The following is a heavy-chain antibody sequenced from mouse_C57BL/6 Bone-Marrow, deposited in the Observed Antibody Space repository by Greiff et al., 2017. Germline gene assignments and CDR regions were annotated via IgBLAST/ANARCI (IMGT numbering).Heavy chain of an antibody. Sequence: VQLQQSGAELARPGASVKLSCKASGYTFTSYGISWVKQRTGQGLEWIGEIYPRSGNTYYNEKFKGKATLTADKSSSTAYMELRSLTSEDSAVYFCATLYYDYCLAWFAYWGQGTLVTVSA. V-gene: IGHV1-81*01. D-gene: IGHD2-4*01. J-gene: IGHJ3*01. CDR1: GYTFTSYG. CDR2: IYPRSGNT. CDR3: ATLYYDYCLAWFAY.